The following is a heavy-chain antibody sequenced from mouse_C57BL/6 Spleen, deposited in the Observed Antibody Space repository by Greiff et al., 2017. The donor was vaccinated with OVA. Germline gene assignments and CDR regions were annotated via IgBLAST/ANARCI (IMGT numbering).Heavy chain of an antibody. CDR3: ARMKDITPAFDY. CDR2: IDPSDSAT. V-gene: IGHV1-52*01. Sequence: VQLQQPGAELVRPGSSVKLSCKASGYTFTSYWMHWVKQRPIQGLEWIGNIDPSDSATHYNQKFKDKATLTVDKSSSTAYMPISDLTSEDSAVYYCARMKDITPAFDYWGQGTTLTVSS. D-gene: IGHD1-2*01. CDR1: GYTFTSYW. J-gene: IGHJ2*01.